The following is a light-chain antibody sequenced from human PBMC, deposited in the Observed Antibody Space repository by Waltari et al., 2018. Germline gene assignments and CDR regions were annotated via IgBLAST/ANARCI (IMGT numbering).Light chain of an antibody. Sequence: QSVLTQPPSVSGAPGQRVTISCTGSSSNIGAGYDVHWYQQLPGTAPKLLIYLNNKRPSGVPDRFSGSKSGTSASLAITGLQAEDEADYYCQSYDSSLSALVFGGGTKLTVL. J-gene: IGLJ3*02. CDR2: LNN. V-gene: IGLV1-40*01. CDR1: SSNIGAGYD. CDR3: QSYDSSLSALV.